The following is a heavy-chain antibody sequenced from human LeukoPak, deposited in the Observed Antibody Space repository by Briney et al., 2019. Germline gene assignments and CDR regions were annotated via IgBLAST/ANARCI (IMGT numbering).Heavy chain of an antibody. CDR2: INPNSGGT. J-gene: IGHJ4*02. D-gene: IGHD3-3*01. Sequence: GASVKVSCKASGYTFTGYYMHWVRQAPGQGLEWMGWINPNSGGTNYAQKFQGRVTMTRDTSISTAYMELSRLRSDDTAVYYCARDRSYDFWSGYNYWGQGTLVTVSS. CDR3: ARDRSYDFWSGYNY. CDR1: GYTFTGYY. V-gene: IGHV1-2*02.